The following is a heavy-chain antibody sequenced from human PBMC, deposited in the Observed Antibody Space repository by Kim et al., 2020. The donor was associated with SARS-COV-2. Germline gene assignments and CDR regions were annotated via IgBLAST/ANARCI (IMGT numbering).Heavy chain of an antibody. V-gene: IGHV3-30*18. CDR2: ISYDGSNK. Sequence: GGSLRLSCAASGFTFSSYGMHWVRQAPGKGLEWVAVISYDGSNKYYADSVKGRFTISRDNSKNTLYLQMNSLRAEDTAVYYCAKVKGGTTRGYYYYMDVWGKGTTVTVSS. CDR1: GFTFSSYG. CDR3: AKVKGGTTRGYYYYMDV. J-gene: IGHJ6*03. D-gene: IGHD1-1*01.